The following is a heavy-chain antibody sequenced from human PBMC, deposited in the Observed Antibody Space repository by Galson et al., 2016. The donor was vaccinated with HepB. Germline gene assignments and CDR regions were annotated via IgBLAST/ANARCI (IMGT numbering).Heavy chain of an antibody. CDR2: ISAYSGNT. J-gene: IGHJ4*02. CDR3: ARDRDAALDY. V-gene: IGHV1-18*01. CDR1: GYTFTNNG. Sequence: SVKVSCKASGYTFTNNGISWVRQAPGQGPEWMAWISAYSGNTNYAQKLLDRVTLTNDTSASTVYMELRSLRSDDTAMYYCARDRDAALDYWGQGALVTVSS. D-gene: IGHD6-13*01.